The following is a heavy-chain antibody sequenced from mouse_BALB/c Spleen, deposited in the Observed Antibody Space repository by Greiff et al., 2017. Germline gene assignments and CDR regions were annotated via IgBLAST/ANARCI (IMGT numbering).Heavy chain of an antibody. CDR2: IYPYNGGT. CDR1: GYTFTDYN. Sequence: VQLKESGPELVKPGASVKISCKASGYTFTDYNMHWVKQSHGKSLEWIGYIYPYNGGTGYNQKFKSKATLTVDNSSSTAYMELRSLTSEDSAVYYCARGNYYGLFDYWGQGTTLTVSS. V-gene: IGHV1S29*02. J-gene: IGHJ2*01. D-gene: IGHD1-2*01. CDR3: ARGNYYGLFDY.